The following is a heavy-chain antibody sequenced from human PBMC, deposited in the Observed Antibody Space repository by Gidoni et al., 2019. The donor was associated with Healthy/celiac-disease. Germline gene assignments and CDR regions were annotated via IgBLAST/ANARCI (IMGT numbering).Heavy chain of an antibody. CDR3: ARGGRYYYYDRLSFDP. Sequence: QVQLQQWGAGLLKPSETLSLTCAVYGGSFSGYYWSWIRQPPGKGLEWIGEINHSGSTNYNPSLKSRVTISVDTSKNQFSLKLSSVTAADTAVYYCARGGRYYYYDRLSFDPWGQGTLVTVSS. CDR1: GGSFSGYY. D-gene: IGHD3-22*01. CDR2: INHSGST. V-gene: IGHV4-34*01. J-gene: IGHJ5*02.